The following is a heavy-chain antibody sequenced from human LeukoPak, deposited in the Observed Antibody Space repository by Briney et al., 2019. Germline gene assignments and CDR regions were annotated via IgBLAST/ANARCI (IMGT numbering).Heavy chain of an antibody. J-gene: IGHJ6*02. V-gene: IGHV3-30*02. CDR1: GFTFSSYG. CDR3: AKVGCSSTSCYLNYYYYGMDV. Sequence: GGSLRLSCAASGFTFSSYGMHWVRQAPGKGLEWVAFIRYDGSNKYYADSVKGRFTISRDNSKNTLYLQMNGLRAEDTAVYYCAKVGCSSTSCYLNYYYYGMDVWGQGTTVTVSS. CDR2: IRYDGSNK. D-gene: IGHD2-2*01.